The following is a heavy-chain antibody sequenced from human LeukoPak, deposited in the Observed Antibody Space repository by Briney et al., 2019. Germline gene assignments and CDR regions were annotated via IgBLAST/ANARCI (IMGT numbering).Heavy chain of an antibody. Sequence: PGRSLRLACAASGFTFSRYAISWVRQAPGKGLGWVSAISGSGGSTSYADSVKGRFTISRDNSKNTLYMQMNSLKAEHTTVYYCAKGDIVVVIAIFFDYWGQGTLVTVSS. CDR1: GFTFSRYA. J-gene: IGHJ4*02. CDR3: AKGDIVVVIAIFFDY. V-gene: IGHV3-23*01. D-gene: IGHD2-21*01. CDR2: ISGSGGST.